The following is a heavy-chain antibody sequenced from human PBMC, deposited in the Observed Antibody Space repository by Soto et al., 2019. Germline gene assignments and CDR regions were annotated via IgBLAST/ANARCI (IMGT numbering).Heavy chain of an antibody. J-gene: IGHJ6*02. CDR3: ARDPGYCSSTSCYRDYYYYGMDV. V-gene: IGHV4-31*03. CDR1: GGSISSGGYY. D-gene: IGHD2-2*02. CDR2: IYYSGST. Sequence: SETLSLTCTVSGGSISSGGYYWSWIRQHPGKGLEWIGYIYYSGSTYHNPSLKSRVTISVDTSKNQFSLKLSSVTAADTAVYYCARDPGYCSSTSCYRDYYYYGMDVWGQGTTVTVSS.